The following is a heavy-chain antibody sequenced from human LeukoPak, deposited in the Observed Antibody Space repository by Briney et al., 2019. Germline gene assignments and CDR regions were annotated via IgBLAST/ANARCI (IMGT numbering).Heavy chain of an antibody. Sequence: ASVKVSCKASGYTFTSYYMHWVRQAPGQVIEWKGIIIPSGGSTSYAQKSQGRVTMTRDMSTSTVYMELSSLRSEDTAVYYCARVRCSGGSCYSLYYYMDVWGKGTTVTISS. J-gene: IGHJ6*03. CDR3: ARVRCSGGSCYSLYYYMDV. CDR1: GYTFTSYY. CDR2: IIPSGGST. D-gene: IGHD2-15*01. V-gene: IGHV1-46*01.